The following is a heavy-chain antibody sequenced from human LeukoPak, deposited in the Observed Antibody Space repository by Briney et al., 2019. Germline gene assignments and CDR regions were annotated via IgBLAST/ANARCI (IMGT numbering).Heavy chain of an antibody. D-gene: IGHD5-18*01. CDR2: ISGSGGST. J-gene: IGHJ4*02. CDR1: GFTFSSYA. Sequence: GGSLRLSCAASGFTFSSYAMSWVRQAPGKGLEWVSAISGSGGSTYYADSVKGRFTISRDNSKNTLYLQMNSLRAEDTAVYYCASVRGYSFPTPPDYWGQGTLVTVSS. CDR3: ASVRGYSFPTPPDY. V-gene: IGHV3-23*01.